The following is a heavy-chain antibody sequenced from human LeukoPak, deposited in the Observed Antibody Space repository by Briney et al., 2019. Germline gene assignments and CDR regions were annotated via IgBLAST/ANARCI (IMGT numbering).Heavy chain of an antibody. D-gene: IGHD3-22*01. CDR1: GFTFSSYA. CDR3: ARRGYYYDSSGYWLGYYFDY. Sequence: GGSLRLSCAASGFTFSSYAMHWVRQAPGKGLEWVAVISYDGSNKYYADSVKGRFTISRDNAKNSLYLQMNSLRAEDTAVYYCARRGYYYDSSGYWLGYYFDYWGQGTLVTVSS. J-gene: IGHJ4*02. V-gene: IGHV3-30*04. CDR2: ISYDGSNK.